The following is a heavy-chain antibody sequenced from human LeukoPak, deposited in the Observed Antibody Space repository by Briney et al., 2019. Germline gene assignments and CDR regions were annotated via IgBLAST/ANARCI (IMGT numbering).Heavy chain of an antibody. Sequence: GGSLRLSCAASGFTFSSYAMGWVRQAPGKGLEWVSAISGSGGSTYYADSVKGRFTISRDNSKNTLYLQMNSLRAEDTAVYYCAKDWPLLWFGELLSIDYWGQGTLVTVSS. CDR3: AKDWPLLWFGELLSIDY. CDR1: GFTFSSYA. D-gene: IGHD3-10*01. J-gene: IGHJ4*02. V-gene: IGHV3-23*01. CDR2: ISGSGGST.